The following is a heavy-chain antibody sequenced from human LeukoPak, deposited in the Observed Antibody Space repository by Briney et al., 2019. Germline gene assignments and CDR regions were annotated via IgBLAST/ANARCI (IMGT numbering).Heavy chain of an antibody. Sequence: GGSLRLSCAASGFTVSSNYMSWVRQAPGKGLEWVSIIYSAGSTYYADSVRGRFTISRDSSKNTGCLQMNSLRAEDTAVYYCASGGLGARKYYSDPFHYWGQGTLVTVSS. CDR1: GFTVSSNY. J-gene: IGHJ4*02. V-gene: IGHV3-53*01. CDR2: IYSAGST. CDR3: ASGGLGARKYYSDPFHY. D-gene: IGHD3-10*01.